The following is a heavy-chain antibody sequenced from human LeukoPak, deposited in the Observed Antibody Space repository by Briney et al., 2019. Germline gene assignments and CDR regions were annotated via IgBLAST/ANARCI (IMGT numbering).Heavy chain of an antibody. V-gene: IGHV1-8*01. D-gene: IGHD1-14*01. Sequence: ASVKVSCKASGYTFTSYDINWVRQATGQGLEWMGWMNPNSGNTGYAQKFQGRVTMTRNTSISTAYMELSSLRSEDTAVYYCARDRPFSQRPQRGFDYWGQGTLVTVSS. CDR1: GYTFTSYD. CDR2: MNPNSGNT. CDR3: ARDRPFSQRPQRGFDY. J-gene: IGHJ4*02.